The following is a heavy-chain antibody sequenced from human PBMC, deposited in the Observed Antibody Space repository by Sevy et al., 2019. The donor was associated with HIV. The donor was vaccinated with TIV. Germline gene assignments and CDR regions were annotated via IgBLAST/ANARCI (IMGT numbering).Heavy chain of an antibody. V-gene: IGHV3-33*01. D-gene: IGHD3-22*01. J-gene: IGHJ4*02. CDR3: ARDRESRGNGDDFDY. Sequence: GGSLRLSCAASGFTFSSYGMHWVRQAPGKGLEWVAVIWYDGSNKYYADSVKGRFTISRDNSKNTLYLQMNSLRAEDTAGYYCARDRESRGNGDDFDYWGQGTLVTVSS. CDR2: IWYDGSNK. CDR1: GFTFSSYG.